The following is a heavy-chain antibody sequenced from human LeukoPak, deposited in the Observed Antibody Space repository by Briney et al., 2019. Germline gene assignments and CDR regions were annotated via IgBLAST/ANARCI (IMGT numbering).Heavy chain of an antibody. CDR1: GFTFSSYW. CDR2: INPDGSAT. Sequence: PGGSLRLSCAASGFTFSSYWMHWVRQAPGKGLVWVSQINPDGSATRYADSVKGRFTISRDNAKNTLYLQMNSLRAEDTAVYYCARDQVGATPIDYWGQGTLVTVSS. D-gene: IGHD1-26*01. V-gene: IGHV3-74*01. CDR3: ARDQVGATPIDY. J-gene: IGHJ4*02.